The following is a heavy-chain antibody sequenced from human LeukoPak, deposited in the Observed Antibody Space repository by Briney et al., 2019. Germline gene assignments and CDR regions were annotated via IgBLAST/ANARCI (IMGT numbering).Heavy chain of an antibody. Sequence: SSETLSLTCTVSGGSISSYYWSWIRQPPGKGLEWIGYIYYSGSTNYNPSLKSRVTISVDTSKNQFSLKLSSVTAADTAVYYCASSCSGGSCYSIAYGAFDIWGQGTMVTVSS. J-gene: IGHJ3*02. CDR1: GGSISSYY. V-gene: IGHV4-59*01. CDR2: IYYSGST. D-gene: IGHD2-15*01. CDR3: ASSCSGGSCYSIAYGAFDI.